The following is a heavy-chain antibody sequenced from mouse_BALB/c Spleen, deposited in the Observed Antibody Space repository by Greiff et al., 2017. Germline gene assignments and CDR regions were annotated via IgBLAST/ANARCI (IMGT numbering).Heavy chain of an antibody. CDR3: ARKGTTAKDYYAMDY. J-gene: IGHJ4*01. Sequence: DVMLVESGGGLVQPGGSRKLSCAASGFTFSSFGMHWVRQAPEKGLEWVAYISSGSSTIYYADTVKGRFTISRDNPKNTLFLQMTSLRSEDTAMYYCARKGTTAKDYYAMDYWGQGTSVTVSS. CDR1: GFTFSSFG. V-gene: IGHV5-17*02. D-gene: IGHD1-2*01. CDR2: ISSGSSTI.